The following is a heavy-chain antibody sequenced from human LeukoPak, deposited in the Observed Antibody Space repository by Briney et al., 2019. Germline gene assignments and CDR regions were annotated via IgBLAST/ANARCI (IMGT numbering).Heavy chain of an antibody. Sequence: PSETLSLTCTVSGGSISSGSYYWSWIRQPAGKGLEWIGRIYTSGSTNYNPSLKSRVTISVDTSKNQFSLKLSSVTAADTAVYYCARSGFGELLYLFDYWGQGTLVTVSS. CDR1: GGSISSGSYY. V-gene: IGHV4-61*02. CDR2: IYTSGST. J-gene: IGHJ4*02. D-gene: IGHD3-10*01. CDR3: ARSGFGELLYLFDY.